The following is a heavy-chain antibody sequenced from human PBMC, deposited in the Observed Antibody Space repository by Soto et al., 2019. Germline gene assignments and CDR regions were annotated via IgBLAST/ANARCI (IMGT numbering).Heavy chain of an antibody. CDR2: IYSGKT. CDR3: AKNLPRTGRFDY. Sequence: SETLSLTCSLSGAPITSTTYFWAWIRQPPGKGLEWVGSIYSGKTHYNPSLKSRTTISVDRSRNQFSLQVSSVTAADTAVYYCAKNLPRTGRFDYWGQGTVVTVSS. V-gene: IGHV4-39*01. J-gene: IGHJ4*02. CDR1: GAPITSTTYF.